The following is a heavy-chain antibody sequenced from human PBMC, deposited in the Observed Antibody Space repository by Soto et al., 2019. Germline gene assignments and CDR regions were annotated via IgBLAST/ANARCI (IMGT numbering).Heavy chain of an antibody. CDR1: GYSFTSYW. Sequence: PGESLKISCKGSGYSFTSYWIGCVRQMPGKGLEWMGIIYPGDSDTRYSPSFQGQVTISADKSISTAYLQWSSLKASDTAMYYCAKVGGWKKYFYSVMDFGGQGTRVTVSS. CDR3: AKVGGWKKYFYSVMDF. CDR2: IYPGDSDT. D-gene: IGHD6-19*01. J-gene: IGHJ6*02. V-gene: IGHV5-51*01.